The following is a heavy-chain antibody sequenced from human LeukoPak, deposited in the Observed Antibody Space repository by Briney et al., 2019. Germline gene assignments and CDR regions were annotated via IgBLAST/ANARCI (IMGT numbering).Heavy chain of an antibody. CDR3: ARDGSTAMAFDY. D-gene: IGHD5-18*01. Sequence: PSQTPSLTCTVSGGSISSGDYYWSWIRQPPGKGLEWIGYIYYSGSTYYNPSLKSRVTISVDTSKNQFSLKLSSVTAADTAVYYCARDGSTAMAFDYWGQGTLVTVSS. J-gene: IGHJ4*02. V-gene: IGHV4-30-4*01. CDR2: IYYSGST. CDR1: GGSISSGDYY.